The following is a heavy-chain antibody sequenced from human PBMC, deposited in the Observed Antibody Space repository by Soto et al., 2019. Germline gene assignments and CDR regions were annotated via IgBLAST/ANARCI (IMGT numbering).Heavy chain of an antibody. Sequence: ASVKVSCKASGGTFSSYAISWVRQAPGQGLEWMGGIIPIFGTANYAQKFQGRVTITADESTSTAYMELSSLRSEDTAVYYCARSRMIAVALPYAFDIWGQGTMVTVSS. V-gene: IGHV1-69*13. CDR1: GGTFSSYA. CDR2: IIPIFGTA. J-gene: IGHJ3*02. CDR3: ARSRMIAVALPYAFDI. D-gene: IGHD6-19*01.